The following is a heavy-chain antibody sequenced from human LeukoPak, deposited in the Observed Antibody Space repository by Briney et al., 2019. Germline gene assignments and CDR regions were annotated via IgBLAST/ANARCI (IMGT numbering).Heavy chain of an antibody. J-gene: IGHJ3*02. V-gene: IGHV3-23*01. CDR1: GFTFSNYA. Sequence: GGSLRLSCAASGFTFSNYAMSWVCPAPGKGLEWVSAICGSGRSTYYADSGKVRITIYKDNYKNQLYLQINSLRDEDTAVYYSAKDTEEKECLVPQNAFDIWGQGTLVTVSS. CDR2: ICGSGRST. CDR3: AKDTEEKECLVPQNAFDI. D-gene: IGHD6-19*01.